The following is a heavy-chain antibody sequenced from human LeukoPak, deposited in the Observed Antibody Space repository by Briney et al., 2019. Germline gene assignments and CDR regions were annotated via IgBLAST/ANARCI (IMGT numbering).Heavy chain of an antibody. J-gene: IGHJ3*02. CDR3: ARGIGGYGDAFDI. V-gene: IGHV4-59*01. D-gene: IGHD5-12*01. Sequence: SETLSLTCTVSGGSISGYYWSWIRQPPGKGLEWIGYIFYSGSTSYNPSLESRVTISVDTSKNQFSLKLSSVTAADTAVYYCARGIGGYGDAFDIWGQGTMVTVSS. CDR2: IFYSGST. CDR1: GGSISGYY.